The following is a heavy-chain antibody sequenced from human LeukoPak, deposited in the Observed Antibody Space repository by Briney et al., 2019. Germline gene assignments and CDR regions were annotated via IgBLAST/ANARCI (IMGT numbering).Heavy chain of an antibody. D-gene: IGHD6-6*01. J-gene: IGHJ4*02. CDR1: GFTFSTYW. Sequence: GGSLRLSCAASGFTFSTYWMNWFRQTPGKGLEWVAKIKADGGEKDHVASVKGRFTISRDNANNSLYLQMNSLRAEDTALYYCARGSSFHNYWGQGTLVTVSS. V-gene: IGHV3-7*03. CDR2: IKADGGEK. CDR3: ARGSSFHNY.